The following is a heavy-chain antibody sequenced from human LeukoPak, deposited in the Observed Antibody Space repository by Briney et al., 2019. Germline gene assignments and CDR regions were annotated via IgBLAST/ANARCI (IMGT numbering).Heavy chain of an antibody. Sequence: SVKVSCKASGGTFSSYAISWVRQAPGQGLEWMGGIIPIFGTANYAQKFQGRVTITADESTSTAYMELSSLGSEDTAVYYCAYSSSWYEGFDPWGQGTLVTVSS. V-gene: IGHV1-69*13. CDR1: GGTFSSYA. J-gene: IGHJ5*02. D-gene: IGHD6-13*01. CDR3: AYSSSWYEGFDP. CDR2: IIPIFGTA.